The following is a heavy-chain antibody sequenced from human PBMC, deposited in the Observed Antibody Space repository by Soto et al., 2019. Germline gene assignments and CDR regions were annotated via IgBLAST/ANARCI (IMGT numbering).Heavy chain of an antibody. CDR3: AGRGFIIKDYYYCMDV. CDR1: GYTFTSYD. J-gene: IGHJ6*02. D-gene: IGHD3-10*01. CDR2: MNPNSGNT. V-gene: IGHV1-8*01. Sequence: ASVKVSCKASGYTFTSYDINWVRQATGQGLGWMGWMNPNSGNTGYAQKFQGRVTMTRNTSISTAYMELSSLRTEDTAVYYCAGRGFIIKDYYYCMDVWGQGTTVTVSS.